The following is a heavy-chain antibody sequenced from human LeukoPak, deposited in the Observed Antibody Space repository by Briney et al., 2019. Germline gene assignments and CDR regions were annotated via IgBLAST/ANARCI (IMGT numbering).Heavy chain of an antibody. V-gene: IGHV3-30-3*01. CDR1: GFTFSSYA. Sequence: PGGSLRLSCAASGFTFSSYAMHWVRQAPGKGLEWVAVISYDGSNKYYADSVKGRFTISRDNSKNTLYLQMNSLRAEDTAVYYCASTCSSTSCYRFDYWGQGTLVTVSS. D-gene: IGHD2-2*01. CDR3: ASTCSSTSCYRFDY. J-gene: IGHJ4*02. CDR2: ISYDGSNK.